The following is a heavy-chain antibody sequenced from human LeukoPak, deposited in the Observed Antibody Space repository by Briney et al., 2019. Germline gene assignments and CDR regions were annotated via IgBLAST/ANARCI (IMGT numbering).Heavy chain of an antibody. D-gene: IGHD2-2*01. CDR2: IYTSGST. CDR3: ARGYCGSTSCSWYYYYYMDV. J-gene: IGHJ6*03. CDR1: GGSISRGSYY. V-gene: IGHV4-61*02. Sequence: PSETLSLTCTVSGGSISRGSYYWSWIRQPAGKGLEWIGRIYTSGSTNYNPSLKSRVTMSVDTSKNQFSLKLSSVTAADTAVYYCARGYCGSTSCSWYYYYYMDVWGKGTTVTVSS.